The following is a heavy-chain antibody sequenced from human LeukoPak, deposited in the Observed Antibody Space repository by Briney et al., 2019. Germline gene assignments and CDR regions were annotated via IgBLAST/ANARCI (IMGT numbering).Heavy chain of an antibody. V-gene: IGHV4-59*01. J-gene: IGHJ4*02. CDR3: ARGGEAGLAD. Sequence: SVTLSLTCTVSGASMSSYYWTWIRQPPGKGLEWIGYIYSSGSTNSNPSLKSRVTISVDTSKNQFSLNLSSVTAADTAVYYCARGGEAGLADWGQGTLVTVSS. D-gene: IGHD4-17*01. CDR2: IYSSGST. CDR1: GASMSSYY.